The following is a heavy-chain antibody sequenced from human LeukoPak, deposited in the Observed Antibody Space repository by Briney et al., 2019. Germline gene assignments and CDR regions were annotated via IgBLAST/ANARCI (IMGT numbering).Heavy chain of an antibody. CDR2: IWYDGSNK. CDR3: ASSGSYRFDY. D-gene: IGHD1-26*01. CDR1: GFTFSSYG. J-gene: IGHJ4*02. Sequence: GGSLRLSCVGSGFTFSSYGMHWVRQAPGKGLEWVAVIWYDGSNKYYADSVKGRFTISRDNAKNSLYLQMNSLRDEDTAVYYCASSGSYRFDYWGQGTLVTVSS. V-gene: IGHV3-33*08.